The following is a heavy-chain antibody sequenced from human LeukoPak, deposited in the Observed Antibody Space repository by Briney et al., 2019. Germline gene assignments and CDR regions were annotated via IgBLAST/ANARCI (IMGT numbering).Heavy chain of an antibody. CDR3: ARDMGTTRQKGAFDI. V-gene: IGHV4-38-2*02. CDR2: GYHIGST. CDR1: GYSISSGYY. D-gene: IGHD1-1*01. J-gene: IGHJ3*02. Sequence: ASEALSLTCTVSGYSISSGYYWGWIRQPPGKGLEWIGSGYHIGSTYFNPSLRSRVTILIDIFKNQFSLKMSSVTAADTAVYYCARDMGTTRQKGAFDIWGQGTMVTVSS.